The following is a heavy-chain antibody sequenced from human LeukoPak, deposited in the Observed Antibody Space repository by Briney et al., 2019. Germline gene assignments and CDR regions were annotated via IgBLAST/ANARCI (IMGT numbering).Heavy chain of an antibody. V-gene: IGHV3-30-3*01. CDR2: ISYDGSNK. Sequence: GGSLRLSCAASGFTFSSYAMHWVRQAPGKGLEWVAVISYDGSNKYYADSVKGRFTISRDNSKNTLYLQMNSLRAEDTAVYYCAREWAYPDYWGQGTLVTVSS. CDR1: GFTFSSYA. CDR3: AREWAYPDY. J-gene: IGHJ4*02.